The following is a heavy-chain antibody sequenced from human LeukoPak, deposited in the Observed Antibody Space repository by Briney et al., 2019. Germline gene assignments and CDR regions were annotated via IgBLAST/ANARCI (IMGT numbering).Heavy chain of an antibody. J-gene: IGHJ4*02. D-gene: IGHD1-26*01. Sequence: SETLSLTCTVSGGSISSSNYYWGWIRQPPGKGLEWIGGIYYSGSTYYNPSPKSRVTMSVDTSKNQFSLKLSSVTAADTAVYYCGSRIVGALNYWGQGTLVTVSS. CDR2: IYYSGST. V-gene: IGHV4-39*01. CDR3: GSRIVGALNY. CDR1: GGSISSSNYY.